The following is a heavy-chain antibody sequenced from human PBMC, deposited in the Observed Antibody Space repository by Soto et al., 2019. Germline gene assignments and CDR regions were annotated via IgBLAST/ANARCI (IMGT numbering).Heavy chain of an antibody. J-gene: IGHJ3*02. CDR2: ISCTGTFI. D-gene: IGHD2-21*01. CDR3: ARGSVIDTGDALDI. Sequence: EVQLVESGGGLVKPGGSLRLSCAASGFTFSRHSMNWVRQAPGKGLEWVSCISCTGTFIYYSDSVKGRFTISRDDAKSSLYLQMNSLTAEDTAVYYCARGSVIDTGDALDIWGPGTMVTVS. V-gene: IGHV3-21*06. CDR1: GFTFSRHS.